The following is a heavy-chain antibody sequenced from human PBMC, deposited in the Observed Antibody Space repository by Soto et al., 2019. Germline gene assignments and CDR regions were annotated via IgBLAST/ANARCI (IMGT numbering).Heavy chain of an antibody. CDR2: ISAYNGNT. CDR3: ARQRITMVRGVISWFDP. J-gene: IGHJ5*02. D-gene: IGHD3-10*01. CDR1: GYTFTSYG. Sequence: ASVKVSCKASGYTFTSYGISWVRQAPGQGLEWMGWISAYNGNTNYAQKLQGRVTMTADESTSTAYMELSSLRSEDTAVYYCARQRITMVRGVISWFDPWGQGTLVTVSS. V-gene: IGHV1-18*04.